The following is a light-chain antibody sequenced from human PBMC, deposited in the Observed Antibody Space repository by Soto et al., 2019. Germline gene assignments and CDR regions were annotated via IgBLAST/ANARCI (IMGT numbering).Light chain of an antibody. V-gene: IGLV2-11*01. CDR1: NSDVGNYNF. CDR3: GTYAGSFLQ. J-gene: IGLJ3*02. Sequence: QSALTQPRSVSGSPGQAVTISCTGTNSDVGNYNFVSWYQHQPGKAPKLMIYDVTKRPSGVPDRFSGSKSGNTASLTISGLQPEDEDDYSCGTYAGSFLQFGGGTKLTV. CDR2: DVT.